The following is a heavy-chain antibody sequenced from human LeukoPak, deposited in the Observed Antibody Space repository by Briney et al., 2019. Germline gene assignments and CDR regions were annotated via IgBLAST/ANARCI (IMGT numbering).Heavy chain of an antibody. Sequence: ASVKVCCKASGYTFTIYANNWVRQATGQGHEWKGWMNPNSGNTGYAQKFQGRVTMTRNTSISTAYMELSSLRSEDTAVYYCARLCFISSWYGGFDYWGRGTLVTVSS. D-gene: IGHD6-13*01. J-gene: IGHJ4*02. CDR2: MNPNSGNT. CDR3: ARLCFISSWYGGFDY. CDR1: GYTFTIYA. V-gene: IGHV1-8*01.